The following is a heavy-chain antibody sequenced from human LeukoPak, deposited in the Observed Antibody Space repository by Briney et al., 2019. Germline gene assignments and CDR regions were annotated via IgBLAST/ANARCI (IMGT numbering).Heavy chain of an antibody. Sequence: GGSLRLSCAASGFTFSSYAMSWVRQAPGKGLEWVSAISGSGGSTYYADSVKGRFTISRDNAKNSLYLQVNSLRDEDTAVYYCARDNAQGHNYYGSGSYDYWGQGTLVTVSS. D-gene: IGHD3-10*01. CDR2: ISGSGGST. J-gene: IGHJ4*02. V-gene: IGHV3-23*01. CDR1: GFTFSSYA. CDR3: ARDNAQGHNYYGSGSYDY.